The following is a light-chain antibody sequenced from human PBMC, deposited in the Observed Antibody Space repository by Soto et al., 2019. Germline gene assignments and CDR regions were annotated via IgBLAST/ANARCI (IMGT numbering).Light chain of an antibody. Sequence: VMTESLLSLAVTTGEPTSISCSSSQCLLHSNRYIYWDRYMQKPAQSPQLLIHLGSLRAFGVPDRVSGSGTGTDFTLRIIRVEAEDVGVYHCMQALQTLTFGGGTKVDIK. CDR3: MQALQTLT. J-gene: IGKJ4*01. CDR1: QCLLHSNRYIY. V-gene: IGKV2-28*01. CDR2: LGS.